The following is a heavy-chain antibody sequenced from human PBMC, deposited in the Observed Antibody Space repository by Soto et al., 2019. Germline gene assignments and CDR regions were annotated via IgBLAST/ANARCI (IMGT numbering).Heavy chain of an antibody. CDR3: AKDTSSYYYDSSGYYYGEGFDF. J-gene: IGHJ4*02. CDR2: ISYDGSNK. V-gene: IGHV3-30*18. D-gene: IGHD3-22*01. Sequence: GGSLRLSCAASGFTFSSYGMHWVRQAPGKGLEWVAVISYDGSNKYYADSVKGRFTISRDNSKNTLYLQMNSLRAEDTAVYYCAKDTSSYYYDSSGYYYGEGFDFWGQGSLVTV. CDR1: GFTFSSYG.